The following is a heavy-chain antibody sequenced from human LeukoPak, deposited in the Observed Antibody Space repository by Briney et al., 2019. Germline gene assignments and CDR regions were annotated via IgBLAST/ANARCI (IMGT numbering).Heavy chain of an antibody. Sequence: SETLSLTCVVYGGSFSDYYWSWIRQPAGKGLEWIGRIYTSGSTNYNPSLKSRVTMSVDTSKNQFSLKLSSVTAADTAVYYCARGGHCSSTSCSEGNFDYWGQGTLVTVSS. CDR2: IYTSGST. J-gene: IGHJ4*02. D-gene: IGHD2-2*01. CDR1: GGSFSDYY. V-gene: IGHV4-59*10. CDR3: ARGGHCSSTSCSEGNFDY.